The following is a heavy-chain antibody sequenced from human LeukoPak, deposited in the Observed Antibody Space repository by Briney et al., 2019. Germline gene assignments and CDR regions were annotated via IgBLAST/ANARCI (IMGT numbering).Heavy chain of an antibody. Sequence: QSGGSLRLSCAASGFTFNTYWMSWVRQAPGRGLEWVANIKGDGTEKYYVDSVKGRFTISRDNAKNSLFLHMNNVRAEDTAVYYCSRLSAMLRGPEAFYYFEYWGQGALVTVSS. CDR1: GFTFNTYW. J-gene: IGHJ4*02. CDR3: SRLSAMLRGPEAFYYFEY. D-gene: IGHD3-10*01. CDR2: IKGDGTEK. V-gene: IGHV3-7*01.